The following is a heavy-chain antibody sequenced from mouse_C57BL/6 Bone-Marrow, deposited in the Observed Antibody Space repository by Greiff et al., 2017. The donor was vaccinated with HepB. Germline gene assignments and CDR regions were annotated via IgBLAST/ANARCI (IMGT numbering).Heavy chain of an antibody. CDR2: IDPNSGGT. D-gene: IGHD2-1*01. CDR3: AKNYGSYGAYAMDY. CDR1: GYTFTSYW. J-gene: IGHJ4*01. Sequence: VQLQQPGAELVKPGASVKLSCKASGYTFTSYWMHWVKQRPGRGLEWIGRIDPNSGGTKYNEKFKSKATLTVDKPSSTAYMQRSSLTSEDSAVYYRAKNYGSYGAYAMDYWGQGTSVTVSS. V-gene: IGHV1-72*01.